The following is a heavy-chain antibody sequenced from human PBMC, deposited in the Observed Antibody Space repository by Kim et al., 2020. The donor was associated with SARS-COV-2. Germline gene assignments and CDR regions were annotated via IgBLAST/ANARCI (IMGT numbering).Heavy chain of an antibody. V-gene: IGHV4-39*01. CDR3: VRHQQRLAPLDY. CDR1: GGSISSSSYY. J-gene: IGHJ4*02. Sequence: SETLSLTCTVSGGSISSSSYYWGWIRQPPGKGLEWIGSIYYSGSTYYNPSLKSRVTISVDTSKNQFSLKLSSVTAADTAVYYCVRHQQRLAPLDYWGQGTLVTVSS. CDR2: IYYSGST. D-gene: IGHD6-19*01.